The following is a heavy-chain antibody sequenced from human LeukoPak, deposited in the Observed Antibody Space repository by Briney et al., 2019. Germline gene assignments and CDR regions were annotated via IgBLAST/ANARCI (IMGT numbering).Heavy chain of an antibody. CDR2: FGPEVGEA. D-gene: IGHD2-15*01. CDR1: GYPLIELT. J-gene: IGHJ4*02. CDR3: AADLGVGS. Sequence: ASVKVSCKVSGYPLIELTMHWVRQAPGKGLEWMGGFGPEVGEAVYAQKFQGRMSMTEATSSDTAYLELRSLGSDDTATYYCAADLGVGSWGQGTLVTVSS. V-gene: IGHV1-24*01.